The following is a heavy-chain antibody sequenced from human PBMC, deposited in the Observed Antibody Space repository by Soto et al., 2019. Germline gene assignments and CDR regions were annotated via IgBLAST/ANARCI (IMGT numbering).Heavy chain of an antibody. D-gene: IGHD3-22*01. CDR2: ISAYNGNT. Sequence: ASVKVSCKASGYTFTSYGISWVRQAPGQGLEWMGWISAYNGNTNYAQKLQGRVTMTTDTSTSTAYMELRSLRSDDTAVYYCARTYYYDSSGYADVDGGVDYWGQGTLVTVSS. CDR1: GYTFTSYG. V-gene: IGHV1-18*01. CDR3: ARTYYYDSSGYADVDGGVDY. J-gene: IGHJ4*02.